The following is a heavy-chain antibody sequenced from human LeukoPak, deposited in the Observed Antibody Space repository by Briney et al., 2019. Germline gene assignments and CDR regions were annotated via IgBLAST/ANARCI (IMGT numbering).Heavy chain of an antibody. Sequence: NPSETLSLTCTVSGGSISSYYWGWIRQPPGKGLEWIGHIYYSGSTYYNPSLKSRVTISVDTSKNQFSLKLSSMTAADTAVYFCARGSSSWMDYYMDVWGKGTTVTVSS. D-gene: IGHD6-13*01. J-gene: IGHJ6*03. CDR2: IYYSGST. CDR3: ARGSSSWMDYYMDV. V-gene: IGHV4-59*12. CDR1: GGSISSYY.